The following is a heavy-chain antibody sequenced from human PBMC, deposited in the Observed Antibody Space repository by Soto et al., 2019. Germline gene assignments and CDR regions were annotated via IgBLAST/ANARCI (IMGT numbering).Heavy chain of an antibody. CDR1: GGTFSSYA. CDR2: IIPIFGTA. Sequence: QVQLVQSGAEVKKPGSSVKVSCKASGGTFSSYAISWVRQAPGQGLEWMGGIIPIFGTANYAQKFQGRVTITADESTSTSYMELSSLSSEDTAVYYWASKSHSSWYDYDWYFDLWGRGTLVTVAS. J-gene: IGHJ2*01. D-gene: IGHD6-13*01. CDR3: ASKSHSSWYDYDWYFDL. V-gene: IGHV1-69*12.